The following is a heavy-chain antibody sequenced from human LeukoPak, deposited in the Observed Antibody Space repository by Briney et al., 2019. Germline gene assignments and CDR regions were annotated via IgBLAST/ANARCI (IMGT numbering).Heavy chain of an antibody. D-gene: IGHD2-2*01. J-gene: IGHJ5*02. CDR2: ISASSGDT. V-gene: IGHV1-18*01. CDR1: GGTFSSYA. CDR3: ARDWYCNRTSCYNLFDP. Sequence: EASVTVSCKASGGTFSSYAISWVRQAPGQGLEWMGWISASSGDTNYAQSLQGRLTMTTDTSTSTAYMELRSLRSDDTAVYYCARDWYCNRTSCYNLFDPWGQGTLVTVSS.